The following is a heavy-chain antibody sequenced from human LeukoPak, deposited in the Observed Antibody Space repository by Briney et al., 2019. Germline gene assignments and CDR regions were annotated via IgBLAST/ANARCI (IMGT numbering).Heavy chain of an antibody. CDR3: ARDHHRRLYDSQARDTFDI. J-gene: IGHJ3*02. Sequence: QPGGSLRLSCAASGFTFSSYGMNWVRQAPGKGLEWVSYISSSSSTMYYADSVKGRFSISRDNAKNSLYLQMNSLRAEDTAVYYCARDHHRRLYDSQARDTFDIWGQGTMVTVSS. CDR2: ISSSSSTM. D-gene: IGHD3-22*01. CDR1: GFTFSSYG. V-gene: IGHV3-48*01.